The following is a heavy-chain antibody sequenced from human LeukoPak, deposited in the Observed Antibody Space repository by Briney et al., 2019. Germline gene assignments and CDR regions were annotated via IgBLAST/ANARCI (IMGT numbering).Heavy chain of an antibody. CDR3: AKRYDSSGPFDY. V-gene: IGHV3-23*01. Sequence: GGSLRLSCVASGFSFRNYAMSWVRQAPGKGLEWVSGITGSGGASYYADSVKGRFIISRDNSKNTLYLQMNSLRAEDTAVYYCAKRYDSSGPFDYWGQGTLVTVSS. CDR1: GFSFRNYA. D-gene: IGHD3-22*01. J-gene: IGHJ4*02. CDR2: ITGSGGAS.